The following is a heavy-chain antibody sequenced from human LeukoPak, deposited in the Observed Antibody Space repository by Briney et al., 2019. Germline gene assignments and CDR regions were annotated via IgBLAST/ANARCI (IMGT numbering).Heavy chain of an antibody. V-gene: IGHV1-69*13. CDR2: IIPIFGTA. J-gene: IGHJ4*02. D-gene: IGHD1-26*01. Sequence: ASVKVSCKASGGTFSSYTISWVRQAPGQGLEWMGGIIPIFGTANCAQKFQGRVTITADESTSTAYMELSGLRSEDTAVYYCARGYSGSSWTEDYWGQGTLVTVSS. CDR1: GGTFSSYT. CDR3: ARGYSGSSWTEDY.